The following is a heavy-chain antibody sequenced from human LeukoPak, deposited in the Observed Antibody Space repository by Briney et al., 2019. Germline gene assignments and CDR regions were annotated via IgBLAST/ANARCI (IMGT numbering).Heavy chain of an antibody. CDR1: GDSISSSNYY. CDR2: IYYSGTT. J-gene: IGHJ4*02. CDR3: ARGNAALYYFDY. V-gene: IGHV4-39*07. Sequence: SETLSLTCTVSGDSISSSNYYWGWIRQPPGKGLEWIGSIYYSGTTYYNPSLKSRVTISVDTSKNQFSLKLSSVTAADTAIYYCARGNAALYYFDYWGQGTLVTVSS. D-gene: IGHD6-13*01.